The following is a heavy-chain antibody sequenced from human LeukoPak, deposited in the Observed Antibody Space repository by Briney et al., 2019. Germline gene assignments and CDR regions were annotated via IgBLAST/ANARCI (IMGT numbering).Heavy chain of an antibody. CDR2: TKEDGSGS. D-gene: IGHD2-15*01. J-gene: IGHJ4*02. V-gene: IGHV3-7*01. CDR3: AKGGVVGTRYYFDS. Sequence: GGSLRLSCAASGFSFSYYWMSWVRQAPGKGLEWVANTKEDGSGSSYVDSVKGRFTISRDNAKNSLYLQMNSLRAEDTAVYYCAKGGVVGTRYYFDSWGQGTLVAVSS. CDR1: GFSFSYYW.